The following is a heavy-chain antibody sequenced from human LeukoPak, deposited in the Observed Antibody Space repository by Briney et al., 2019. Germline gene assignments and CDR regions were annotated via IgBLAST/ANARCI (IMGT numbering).Heavy chain of an antibody. D-gene: IGHD6-13*01. CDR3: ARALKSESSF. V-gene: IGHV1-2*02. Sequence: ASVKVSCKASGYTFTGYYMHWVRQAPGQGLEWMVWINSNSGGTNYAQKFQGRVTMTRDRSISTAYMELSRLRSDDTAVYYCARALKSESSFWGQGTLVTVSS. CDR2: INSNSGGT. J-gene: IGHJ4*02. CDR1: GYTFTGYY.